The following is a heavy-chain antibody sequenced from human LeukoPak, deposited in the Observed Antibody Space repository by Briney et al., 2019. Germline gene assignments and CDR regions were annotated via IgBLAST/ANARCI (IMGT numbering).Heavy chain of an antibody. V-gene: IGHV4-34*01. CDR3: ARLKRPNRGSYIYYYYMDV. Sequence: SETLSLTCAVYGGSFSGYYWSWIRQPPGKGLEWIGEINHSGSTNYNPSLKSRVTISVDTSKNQFSLELSSVTAADTAVYYCARLKRPNRGSYIYYYYMDVWGKGTTVTVSS. CDR1: GGSFSGYY. J-gene: IGHJ6*03. D-gene: IGHD1-26*01. CDR2: INHSGST.